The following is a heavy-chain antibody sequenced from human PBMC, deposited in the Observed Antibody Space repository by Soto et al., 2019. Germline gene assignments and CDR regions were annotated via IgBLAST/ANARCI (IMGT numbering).Heavy chain of an antibody. D-gene: IGHD3-10*01. V-gene: IGHV1-69*13. J-gene: IGHJ4*02. CDR2: IIPIFGTA. CDR1: GGTFSSYA. Sequence: VKVSCKASGGTFSSYAISWVRQAPGQGLEWMGGIIPIFGTANYAQKFQGRVTITADESTSTAYMELSSLRSEDTAVYYCARGRALLWFGEYSHTSLDYWGQGTLVTVSS. CDR3: ARGRALLWFGEYSHTSLDY.